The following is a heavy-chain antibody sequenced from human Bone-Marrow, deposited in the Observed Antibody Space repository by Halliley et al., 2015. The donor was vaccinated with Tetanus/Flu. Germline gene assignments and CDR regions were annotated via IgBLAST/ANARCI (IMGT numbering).Heavy chain of an antibody. J-gene: IGHJ5*02. D-gene: IGHD6-19*01. CDR3: ARDTPGIAVTGDGS. V-gene: IGHV3-66*01. CDR2: IYSIGTT. Sequence: EWVALIYSIGTTNYADSVKGRFTTSRDSSRNTLYLQMNSLRAEDTAVYYCARDTPGIAVTGDGSWGQGTLVTVSS.